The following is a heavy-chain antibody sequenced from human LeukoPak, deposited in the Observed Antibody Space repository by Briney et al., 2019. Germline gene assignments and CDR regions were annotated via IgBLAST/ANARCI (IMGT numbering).Heavy chain of an antibody. CDR2: IYYSGST. Sequence: PSETLSLTCAVSGGSISSSSYYWGWIRQPPGKGLEWIGSIYYSGSTSYNPSLKSRVTISVDTSKNQFSLKLSSVTAADTAVYYCASFGSGSYDGAFDIWGQGTMVTVSS. J-gene: IGHJ3*02. D-gene: IGHD3-10*01. V-gene: IGHV4-39*07. CDR3: ASFGSGSYDGAFDI. CDR1: GGSISSSSYY.